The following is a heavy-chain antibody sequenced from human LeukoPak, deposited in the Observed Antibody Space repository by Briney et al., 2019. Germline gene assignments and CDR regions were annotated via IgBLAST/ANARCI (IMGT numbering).Heavy chain of an antibody. CDR1: GGSFSGYY. J-gene: IGHJ4*02. Sequence: PSETQSLTCAGYGGSFSGYYWSWIRQPPGKGLEWIGEINHSGSTNYNPSLKSRVTISVDTSKNQFSLKLSSVTAADTAVYYCARESRIGAVDYWGQGTLVTVSS. D-gene: IGHD2-15*01. V-gene: IGHV4-34*01. CDR3: ARESRIGAVDY. CDR2: INHSGST.